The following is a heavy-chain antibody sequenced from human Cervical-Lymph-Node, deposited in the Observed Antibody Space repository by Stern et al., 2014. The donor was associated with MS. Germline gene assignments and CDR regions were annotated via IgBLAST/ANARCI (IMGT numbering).Heavy chain of an antibody. CDR3: TKDTYGPEDY. V-gene: IGHV3-74*02. Sequence: VQLVESGGGLVQPGGSLRLSCVASGFTFRNYWMHWVRQGPGKGLVLVARINRDGTTITHADSVKGRFTISRDNAKNTLYLQMNSLRVEDTAVYYCTKDTYGPEDYWGQGTSVTVSS. CDR2: INRDGTTI. J-gene: IGHJ4*02. D-gene: IGHD3-10*01. CDR1: GFTFRNYW.